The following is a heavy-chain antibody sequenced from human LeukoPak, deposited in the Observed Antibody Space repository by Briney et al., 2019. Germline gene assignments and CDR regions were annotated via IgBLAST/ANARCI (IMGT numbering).Heavy chain of an antibody. CDR1: GGTFSSYA. V-gene: IGHV1-69*04. CDR2: TIPILGIA. D-gene: IGHD3-22*01. CDR3: ASCPYYYDSSGYYYGEKNYFDY. Sequence: ASVKVSCKASGGTFSSYAISWVRQAPGQGLEWMGRTIPILGIANYAQKFQGRVTITADKSTSTAYMELSSLRSEDTAVYYCASCPYYYDSSGYYYGEKNYFDYWGQGTLVTVSS. J-gene: IGHJ4*02.